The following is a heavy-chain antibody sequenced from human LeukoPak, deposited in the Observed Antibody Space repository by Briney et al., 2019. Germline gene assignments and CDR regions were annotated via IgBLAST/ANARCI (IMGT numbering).Heavy chain of an antibody. D-gene: IGHD3-22*01. Sequence: SETLSLTCAVYGGSFSGYYWIWIRQPPGKGLEWIGEIYHSGSTNYNPSLKSRVTISVETSKNQFSLKLTSVTAADTAVYYCARGRNYYYDSSGYYYWFDPRGQGTLVTVSS. CDR2: IYHSGST. J-gene: IGHJ5*02. V-gene: IGHV4-34*01. CDR3: ARGRNYYYDSSGYYYWFDP. CDR1: GGSFSGYY.